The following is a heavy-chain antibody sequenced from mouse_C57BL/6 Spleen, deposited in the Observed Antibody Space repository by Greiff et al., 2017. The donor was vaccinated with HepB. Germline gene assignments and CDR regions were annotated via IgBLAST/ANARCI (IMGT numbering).Heavy chain of an antibody. D-gene: IGHD1-1*01. V-gene: IGHV1-72*01. CDR3: GRETTGREAWFAY. CDR1: GYTFTSYW. J-gene: IGHJ3*01. Sequence: QVQLQQPGAELVKPGASVKLSCKASGYTFTSYWMHWVKQRPGRGLEWIGRIDPNSGGTKYNEKFKSKATLTVDKPSSTAYMQSSSLTSEDSAVHYCGRETTGREAWFAYWGQGTLVTVSA. CDR2: IDPNSGGT.